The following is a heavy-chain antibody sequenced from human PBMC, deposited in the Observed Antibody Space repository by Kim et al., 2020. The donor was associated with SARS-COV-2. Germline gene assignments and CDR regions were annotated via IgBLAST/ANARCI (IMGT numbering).Heavy chain of an antibody. Sequence: ASVKVSCKASGYTFTGYYMHWVRQAPGQGLEWMGRINPNSGGTNYAQKFQGRVTMTRDTSISTAYMELSRLRSDDTAVYYCARDWGYCSGGSCYPDDYWGQGTLVTVSS. CDR1: GYTFTGYY. D-gene: IGHD2-15*01. V-gene: IGHV1-2*06. J-gene: IGHJ4*02. CDR3: ARDWGYCSGGSCYPDDY. CDR2: INPNSGGT.